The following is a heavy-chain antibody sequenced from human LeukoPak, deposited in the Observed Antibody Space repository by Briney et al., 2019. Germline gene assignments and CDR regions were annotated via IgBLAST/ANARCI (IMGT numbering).Heavy chain of an antibody. CDR2: IYDSGST. Sequence: SETLSLTCTVSGASIRSGDYYWSWIRQPPGKGLEWIGYIYDSGSTYYNPSLKSRITISVDTSENRFSLKLSSVTATDTAVYYCVRDCSGGSCYGAFDIWGQGTTVTVSS. J-gene: IGHJ3*02. CDR1: GASIRSGDYY. CDR3: VRDCSGGSCYGAFDI. D-gene: IGHD2-15*01. V-gene: IGHV4-30-4*01.